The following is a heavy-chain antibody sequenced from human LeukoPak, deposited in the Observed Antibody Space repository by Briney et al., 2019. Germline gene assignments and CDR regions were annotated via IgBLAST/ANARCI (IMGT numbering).Heavy chain of an antibody. V-gene: IGHV3-30*04. J-gene: IGHJ4*02. Sequence: GGSLRLSCAASGFTFSSYAIHWVRQAPGKGLEWVAVISYDGRNKYYVDSVKGRFTISRDNSKNMLYLQMYSLRPEDTAVYCCARVGNPYTVTYGGAFDYWGRGILVTVSS. D-gene: IGHD4-17*01. CDR2: ISYDGRNK. CDR3: ARVGNPYTVTYGGAFDY. CDR1: GFTFSSYA.